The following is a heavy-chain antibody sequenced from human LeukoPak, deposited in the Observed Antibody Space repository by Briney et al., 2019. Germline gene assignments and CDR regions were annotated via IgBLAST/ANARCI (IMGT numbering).Heavy chain of an antibody. Sequence: ASVKVSCKASGYTFTSYYMHWVRQAPGQGLEWMGIINPSGGSTSYAQKFQGRVTMTRDMSTSTVYMELSSLRSEDTAVYYCARVGLSRYDFWSGYYSNWFDPWGQGTLVTVSS. J-gene: IGHJ5*02. V-gene: IGHV1-46*01. CDR3: ARVGLSRYDFWSGYYSNWFDP. D-gene: IGHD3-3*01. CDR1: GYTFTSYY. CDR2: INPSGGST.